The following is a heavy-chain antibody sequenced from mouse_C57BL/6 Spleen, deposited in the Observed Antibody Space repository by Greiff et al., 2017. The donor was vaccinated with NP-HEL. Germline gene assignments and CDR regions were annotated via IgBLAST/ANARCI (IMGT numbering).Heavy chain of an antibody. CDR2: IRNKANGYTT. Sequence: DVKLVESGGGLVQPGGSLSLSCAASGFTFTDYYMSWVRQPPGKALEWLGFIRNKANGYTTEYSASVKGRFTISRDNSQSILYLQVNALRCEDSATYYCERYIGSNYWYVDVWGTGTTVTVS. CDR3: ERYIGSNYWYVDV. J-gene: IGHJ1*03. V-gene: IGHV7-3*01. CDR1: GFTFTDYY. D-gene: IGHD2-5*01.